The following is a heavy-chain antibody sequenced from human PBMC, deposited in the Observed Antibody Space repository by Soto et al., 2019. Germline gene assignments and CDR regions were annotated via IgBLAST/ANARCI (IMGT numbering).Heavy chain of an antibody. CDR3: ARAGEMATITDY. Sequence: QPGGSLRLSCAASGFTFSSYSMSWVRQAPGKGLEWVSGFRTSGDGGTTYYADSVKGRFTISRDNSKNMLFLQMNSLRAEDTAIYYCARAGEMATITDYWGQGTLVTVSS. D-gene: IGHD5-12*01. J-gene: IGHJ4*02. CDR1: GFTFSSYS. CDR2: FRTSGDGGTT. V-gene: IGHV3-23*01.